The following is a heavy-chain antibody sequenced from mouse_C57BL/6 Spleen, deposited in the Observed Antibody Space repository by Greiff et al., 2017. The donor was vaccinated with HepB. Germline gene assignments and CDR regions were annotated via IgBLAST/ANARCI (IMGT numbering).Heavy chain of an antibody. CDR2: IDPSDSYT. J-gene: IGHJ4*01. Sequence: QVQLQQPGAELVKPGASVKLSCKASGYTFTSYWIQWVKQRPGQGLEWIGEIDPSDSYTNYNQKFKGKATLTVDTSSSTAYMQLSSLTSEDSAVYYCARDGYYYAMDYWGQGTSVTVSS. CDR1: GYTFTSYW. V-gene: IGHV1-50*01. D-gene: IGHD2-3*01. CDR3: ARDGYYYAMDY.